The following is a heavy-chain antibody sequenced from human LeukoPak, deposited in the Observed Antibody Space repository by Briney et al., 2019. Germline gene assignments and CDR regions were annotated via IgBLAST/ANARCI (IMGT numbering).Heavy chain of an antibody. CDR3: ASAGAVTDSFVH. J-gene: IGHJ5*02. V-gene: IGHV3-30-3*01. CDR1: RFTLRTYT. D-gene: IGHD4-23*01. Sequence: GRPLRLSCAASRFTLRTYTMHCVRQAPGKGLECLASISYDGYYKYYAESVKGPFIISRDNSKNTLYLQINSLRADDTAVYYCASAGAVTDSFVHWGEGTLVIVSS. CDR2: ISYDGYYK.